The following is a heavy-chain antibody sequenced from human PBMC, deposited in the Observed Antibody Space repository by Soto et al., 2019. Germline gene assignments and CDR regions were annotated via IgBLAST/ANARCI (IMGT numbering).Heavy chain of an antibody. Sequence: ASVKVSCKASGYTFTSYGISWVRQAPGQGLEWMGWISAYNGNTNYAQKLQGRVTMTTDTSTSTAYMELRSLRSDDTAVYYCARDSDPYCSTTSCYPNWFDPWGQGTLVTVSS. D-gene: IGHD2-2*01. J-gene: IGHJ5*02. CDR1: GYTFTSYG. CDR3: ARDSDPYCSTTSCYPNWFDP. CDR2: ISAYNGNT. V-gene: IGHV1-18*01.